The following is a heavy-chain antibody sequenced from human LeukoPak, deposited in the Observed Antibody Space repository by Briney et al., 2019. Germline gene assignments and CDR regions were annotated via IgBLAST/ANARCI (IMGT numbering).Heavy chain of an antibody. J-gene: IGHJ4*02. CDR3: AKDLRDIAAAGTYHY. D-gene: IGHD6-13*01. Sequence: GGSLRLSCAASGFTFSDYFMNWVRQAPGKGLEWVSSISRSSSYIYYADSVKGRFTISRDNSKNTLYLQMNSLRAEDTAVYYCAKDLRDIAAAGTYHYWGQGTLVTVSS. CDR2: ISRSSSYI. CDR1: GFTFSDYF. V-gene: IGHV3-21*04.